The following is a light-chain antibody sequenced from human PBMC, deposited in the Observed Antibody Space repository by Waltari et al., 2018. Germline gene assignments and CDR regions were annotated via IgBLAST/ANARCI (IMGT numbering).Light chain of an antibody. CDR1: RSDVGGYNL. V-gene: IGLV2-23*01. CDR3: CSYAGSRAFV. J-gene: IGLJ1*01. Sequence: QSALTQPAPVPGSPGQPPPPPSPGTRSDVGGYNLFSWYQQHPGKAPKFIIYEGSKRPSGVSTRFSGSKSGNTASLTISGLQAEDEADYYCCSYAGSRAFVFGTGTKVTVL. CDR2: EGS.